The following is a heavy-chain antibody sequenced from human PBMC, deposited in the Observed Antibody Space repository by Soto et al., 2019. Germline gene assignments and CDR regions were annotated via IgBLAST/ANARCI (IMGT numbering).Heavy chain of an antibody. CDR1: GGSISSSSYY. CDR3: ARRETFFFDY. V-gene: IGHV4-39*01. J-gene: IGHJ4*02. CDR2: IYYSGST. Sequence: QLQLQESGPGLVKPSETLSLTCTVSGGSISSSSYYWGWIRQPPGKGLEWIGSIYYSGSTYYNPSLKSRVSISVDTSKNQSSLKLSSVTAADTAVYYCARRETFFFDYWGQGTLVTVSS.